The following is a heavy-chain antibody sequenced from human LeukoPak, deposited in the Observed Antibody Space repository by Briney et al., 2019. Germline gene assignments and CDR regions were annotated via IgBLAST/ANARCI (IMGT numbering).Heavy chain of an antibody. J-gene: IGHJ3*02. V-gene: IGHV3-23*01. CDR1: GFTFSSYA. D-gene: IGHD4-17*01. Sequence: GGSLRLSCAAPGFTFSSYAMSWVRQAPGKGLEWVAAIRGSGGSTYYADSVKGRFTISRDNSKNTLYLQMNSLRAEDTAVYYCAKVGGYGDPFDAFDIWGQGTMVTVSS. CDR2: IRGSGGST. CDR3: AKVGGYGDPFDAFDI.